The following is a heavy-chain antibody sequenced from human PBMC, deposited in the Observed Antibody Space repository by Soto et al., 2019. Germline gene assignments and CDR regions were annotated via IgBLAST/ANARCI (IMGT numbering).Heavy chain of an antibody. Sequence: TLSLTCTVSGGSISSGDYYWSWIRQPPGKGLEWIGYIYYSGSTYYNPSLKSRVTISVDTSKNQFSLKLSSVTAADTAVYYCARDLTAMDYYYGMDVWGQGTTVTVSS. CDR3: ARDLTAMDYYYGMDV. CDR2: IYYSGST. CDR1: GGSISSGDYY. D-gene: IGHD5-18*01. J-gene: IGHJ6*02. V-gene: IGHV4-30-4*01.